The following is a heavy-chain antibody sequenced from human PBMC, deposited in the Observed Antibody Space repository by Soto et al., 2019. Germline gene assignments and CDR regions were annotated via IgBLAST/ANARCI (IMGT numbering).Heavy chain of an antibody. V-gene: IGHV1-18*01. CDR1: GYTFTSYG. CDR2: ISAYNGNT. D-gene: IGHD3-16*01. J-gene: IGHJ6*02. Sequence: GASVKVSCKASGYTFTSYGISWVRQAPGQGLEWMGWISAYNGNTNYAQKLQGRVTMTTDTSTSTAYMELRSLRSDDTAVYYCARVDYGQYYYYGMDVWGQGTTVTVSS. CDR3: ARVDYGQYYYYGMDV.